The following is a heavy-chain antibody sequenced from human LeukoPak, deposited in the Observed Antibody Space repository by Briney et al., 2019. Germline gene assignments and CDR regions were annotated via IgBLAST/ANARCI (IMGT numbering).Heavy chain of an antibody. CDR3: VGEKSFFGEAT. V-gene: IGHV4-38-2*02. CDR1: GYSISSGYY. D-gene: IGHD3-10*01. Sequence: SETLSLTCTVSGYSISSGYYWGWIRQPPGKGLEWIGSIYHSGSTYYNPSLKSRVTISVDTSKNQFSLKLSSVTAADTAVYYCVGEKSFFGEATWSQGTMVTVSS. CDR2: IYHSGST. J-gene: IGHJ3*01.